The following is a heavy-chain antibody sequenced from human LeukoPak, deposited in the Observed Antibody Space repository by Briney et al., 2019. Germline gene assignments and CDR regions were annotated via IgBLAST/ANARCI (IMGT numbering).Heavy chain of an antibody. CDR3: SRDAVGDY. J-gene: IGHJ4*02. CDR1: GFNFGDYA. Sequence: GGSLRLSCTASGFNFGDYAMSWFRQAPGKGLEWVGFIRSKDYGETTEYAASVKGRFTFSRDDSKGIAYLQMNGLQMEDTAVYYCSRDAVGDYWGRGTLVTVSS. CDR2: IRSKDYGETT. V-gene: IGHV3-49*03. D-gene: IGHD3-16*01.